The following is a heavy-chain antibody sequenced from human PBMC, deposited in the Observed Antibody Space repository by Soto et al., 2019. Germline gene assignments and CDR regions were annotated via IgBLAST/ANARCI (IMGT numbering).Heavy chain of an antibody. CDR2: IIPVFGRV. CDR1: GGSFNTYA. Sequence: SVKVSCKASGGSFNTYAISWVRQAPGQGLEWMGGIIPVFGRVTYAQKFQGRVTITADDSTSTAYMELSRLRSDDTAIYFCADLSQGYCITTTCPPDYWGQGPLVSVSS. D-gene: IGHD2-2*01. CDR3: ADLSQGYCITTTCPPDY. J-gene: IGHJ4*02. V-gene: IGHV1-69*13.